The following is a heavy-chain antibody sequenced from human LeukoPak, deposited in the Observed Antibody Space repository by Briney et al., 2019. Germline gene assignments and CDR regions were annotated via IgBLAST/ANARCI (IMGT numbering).Heavy chain of an antibody. CDR3: ASNIAVAGNDAFDM. CDR1: GYTFTSYG. Sequence: ASVKVSCKASGYTFTSYGINWVRQAPGQGLEWMGWINPNSGGTNYAQKFQGRVTMTRDTSISTAYMELSRLRSDDTAVYYCASNIAVAGNDAFDMWGQGTMVTVSS. CDR2: INPNSGGT. V-gene: IGHV1-2*02. J-gene: IGHJ3*02. D-gene: IGHD6-19*01.